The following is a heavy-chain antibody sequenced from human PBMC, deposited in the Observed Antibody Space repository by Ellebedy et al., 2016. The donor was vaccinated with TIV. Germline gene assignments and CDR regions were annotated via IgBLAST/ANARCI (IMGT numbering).Heavy chain of an antibody. Sequence: ASVKVSCKASGYTFTSYDINWVRQATGQGLEWMGWINPNSGGTRFAQRFQDRVAMTRDTSITTAYMELSGLRSDDTAVYYCARMDYLDYGGHHYEYLHYWGQGTLVTVSS. CDR3: ARMDYLDYGGHHYEYLHY. CDR2: INPNSGGT. V-gene: IGHV1-2*02. J-gene: IGHJ1*01. D-gene: IGHD2-21*01. CDR1: GYTFTSYD.